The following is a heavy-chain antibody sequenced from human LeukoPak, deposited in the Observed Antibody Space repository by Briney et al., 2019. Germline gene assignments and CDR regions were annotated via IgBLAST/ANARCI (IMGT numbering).Heavy chain of an antibody. V-gene: IGHV3-30-3*01. D-gene: IGHD3-3*01. Sequence: GWSLRLSCAASGFTFRSYAMHWLRQAPGKGLEWVAVISYHGSNKYYADSVKGRFTISRDSSKNTLFLQMNSLRAEDTAVYYCARSVLGYDFWSGYFFDSWGQGALVTVSS. CDR1: GFTFRSYA. J-gene: IGHJ4*02. CDR2: ISYHGSNK. CDR3: ARSVLGYDFWSGYFFDS.